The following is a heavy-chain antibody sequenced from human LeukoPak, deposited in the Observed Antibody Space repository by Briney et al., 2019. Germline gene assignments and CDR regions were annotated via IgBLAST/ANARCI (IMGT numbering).Heavy chain of an antibody. V-gene: IGHV3-23*01. J-gene: IGHJ4*02. CDR3: AKGRYYGSGSYSILFDY. Sequence: GGSLRLSCAASGFTFSSYWMSWVRQAPGKGLEWVSAISGSGGSTYYADSVKGRFTISRDNSKNTLYLQMNSLRAEDTAVYYCAKGRYYGSGSYSILFDYWGQGTLVTVSS. CDR1: GFTFSSYW. D-gene: IGHD3-10*01. CDR2: ISGSGGST.